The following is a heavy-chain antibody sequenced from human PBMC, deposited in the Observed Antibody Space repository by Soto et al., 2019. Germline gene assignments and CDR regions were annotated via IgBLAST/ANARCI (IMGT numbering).Heavy chain of an antibody. D-gene: IGHD1-1*01. CDR2: INHSGST. Sequence: QVRLQQWGAGLLKPSETLSLTCAVYGGSFSGYYWTWIRQPPGKGLEWIGEINHSGSTNYNPSLKSRVTISVDTSKNQFSLKLSSVTAADTAVYYCARGPRALTTWGQGTLGTSPQ. CDR3: ARGPRALTT. J-gene: IGHJ4*02. CDR1: GGSFSGYY. V-gene: IGHV4-34*01.